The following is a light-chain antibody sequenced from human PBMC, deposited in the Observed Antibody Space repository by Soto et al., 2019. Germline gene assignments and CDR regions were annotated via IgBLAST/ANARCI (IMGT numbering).Light chain of an antibody. J-gene: IGKJ1*01. CDR2: DAS. V-gene: IGKV1-5*01. CDR3: QQYENYWT. Sequence: DIQMTQSPSTLSATAGDRVTITCRASQSISAWLAWYQKKPGKAPKLLIYDASNLASGVPSRFSGSGSGTEFTLTISNLQPADFVTYYCQQYENYWTFGQGTKVEIK. CDR1: QSISAW.